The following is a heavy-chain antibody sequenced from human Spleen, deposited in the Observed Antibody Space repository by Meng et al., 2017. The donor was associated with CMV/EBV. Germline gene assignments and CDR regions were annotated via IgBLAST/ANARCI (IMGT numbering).Heavy chain of an antibody. V-gene: IGHV1-2*02. CDR3: ARDRPSYDFWSGYDYYYYGMDV. J-gene: IGHJ6*02. CDR1: GYTFTGYY. Sequence: ASVKVSCKSSGYTFTGYYMHWVRQAPGQGLERMGWINPNSGGTNYAQKFQGRVTMPRDTSTSTVYMELSSLRSEDTAVYYCARDRPSYDFWSGYDYYYYGMDVWGQGATVTVSS. CDR2: INPNSGGT. D-gene: IGHD3-3*01.